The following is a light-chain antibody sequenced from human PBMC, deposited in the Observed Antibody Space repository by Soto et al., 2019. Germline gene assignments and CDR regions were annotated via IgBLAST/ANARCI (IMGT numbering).Light chain of an antibody. CDR2: DVS. J-gene: IGLJ3*02. Sequence: QSALTQPASVSGSPGQSITISCAGTNSDVGAYNYVSWYQQHPGKAPKLLIYDVSNRPSGVSLRFSGSKSGNTASLTISGLQAEDEADYYCSSYTAISVVFGGGTQLTVL. CDR3: SSYTAISVV. V-gene: IGLV2-14*03. CDR1: NSDVGAYNY.